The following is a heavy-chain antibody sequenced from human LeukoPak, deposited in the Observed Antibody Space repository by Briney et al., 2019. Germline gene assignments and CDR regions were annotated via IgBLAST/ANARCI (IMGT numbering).Heavy chain of an antibody. CDR3: ARDEIGGSFEY. D-gene: IGHD1-26*01. V-gene: IGHV3-7*01. Sequence: PGGSLRLSCAASGFTFNKYWMSWVRQAPGKGLEWVANIKEDGSEKNYVDSVKGRFTISRDNAEKSLYLQMNSLRPEDTAVYYCARDEIGGSFEYWGQGTQVTVSS. CDR2: IKEDGSEK. J-gene: IGHJ4*02. CDR1: GFTFNKYW.